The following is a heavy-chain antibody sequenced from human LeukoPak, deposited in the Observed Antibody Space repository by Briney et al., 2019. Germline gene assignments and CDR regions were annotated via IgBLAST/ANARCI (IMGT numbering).Heavy chain of an antibody. Sequence: SETLSLTCTVSGGSISSGSYYWSWIRQPAGKGLEWIGRIYTSGSTNYNPSLKSRVTIPVDTSKNQFSLKLSSVTAADTAVYYCARGRLQLWLNRVVKNWFDPWGQGTLVTVSS. CDR1: GGSISSGSYY. CDR3: ARGRLQLWLNRVVKNWFDP. CDR2: IYTSGST. J-gene: IGHJ5*02. D-gene: IGHD5-18*01. V-gene: IGHV4-61*02.